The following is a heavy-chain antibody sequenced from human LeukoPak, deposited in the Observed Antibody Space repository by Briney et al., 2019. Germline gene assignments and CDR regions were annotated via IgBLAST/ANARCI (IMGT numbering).Heavy chain of an antibody. CDR3: AKGHYDILEPNDY. V-gene: IGHV3-23*01. Sequence: QPGGSLRLSCAASGFTFNNYAMSWVRQAPGKGLEWVSAISGSGGSTYYADSVKGRFTISRDNSKNTLYLQMNSLRAEDTAVYYCAKGHYDILEPNDYWGQGTLVTVSS. D-gene: IGHD3-9*01. J-gene: IGHJ4*02. CDR1: GFTFNNYA. CDR2: ISGSGGST.